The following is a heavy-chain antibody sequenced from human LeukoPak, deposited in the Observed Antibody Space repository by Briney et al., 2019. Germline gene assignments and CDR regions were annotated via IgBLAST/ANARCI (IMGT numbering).Heavy chain of an antibody. CDR1: GGSISSGGYY. J-gene: IGHJ3*02. CDR3: ARLLAGEYDPFDI. CDR2: IYHSGST. Sequence: PSETLSLTCTVSGGSISSGGYYWSWIRQPPGKGLEWIGYIYHSGSTYYNPSLKSRVTISVDRSKNQFSLKLSSVTDADTAVYYCARLLAGEYDPFDIWGQGTMVTVSS. V-gene: IGHV4-30-2*01. D-gene: IGHD3-10*01.